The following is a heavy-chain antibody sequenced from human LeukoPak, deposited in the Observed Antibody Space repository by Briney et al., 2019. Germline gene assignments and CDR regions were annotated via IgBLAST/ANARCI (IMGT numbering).Heavy chain of an antibody. J-gene: IGHJ6*02. Sequence: GGSLRLSCAASGFTFKNYGMNWVRQAPGKGLEWVSSISSGSSYIDYADSLQGRFAISRDNAKSSLYLQMNSLRGEDTAVYYCARSKGGAQREYGMDVWGQGTTVTVSS. V-gene: IGHV3-21*06. D-gene: IGHD1-1*01. CDR2: ISSGSSYI. CDR1: GFTFKNYG. CDR3: ARSKGGAQREYGMDV.